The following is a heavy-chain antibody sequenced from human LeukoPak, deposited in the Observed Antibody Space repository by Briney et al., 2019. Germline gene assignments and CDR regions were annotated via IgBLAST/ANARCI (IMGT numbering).Heavy chain of an antibody. Sequence: SGPTLVKPTQTLTLTCTFSGFSLSTSGVGVGWIRQPPGKALEWLALIYWDDDKRYSPSLKSRLTITKDTSKNQVVLTMTNMDPVGTATYYCAHRFYCSSTRCFPPYAWFDPWGQGTLVTVSS. CDR2: IYWDDDK. CDR1: GFSLSTSGVG. D-gene: IGHD2-2*01. V-gene: IGHV2-5*02. J-gene: IGHJ5*02. CDR3: AHRFYCSSTRCFPPYAWFDP.